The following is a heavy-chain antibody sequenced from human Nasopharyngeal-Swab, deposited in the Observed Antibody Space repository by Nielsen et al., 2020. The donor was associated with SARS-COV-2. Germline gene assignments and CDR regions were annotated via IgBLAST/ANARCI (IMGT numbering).Heavy chain of an antibody. CDR3: ARDLWEGKRWSGSYYYYGIDV. Sequence: GESLKISCAASGFTFSDYYMSWIRQAPGKELEWVSYISSSGSTIYYADSVKGRFTISRDNAKNSLYLQMNSLRAEDTAVYYCARDLWEGKRWSGSYYYYGIDVWGQGTTVTVSS. V-gene: IGHV3-11*01. CDR2: ISSSGSTI. CDR1: GFTFSDYY. J-gene: IGHJ6*02. D-gene: IGHD3-3*01.